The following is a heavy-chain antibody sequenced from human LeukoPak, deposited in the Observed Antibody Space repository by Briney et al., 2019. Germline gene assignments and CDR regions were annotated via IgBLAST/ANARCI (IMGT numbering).Heavy chain of an antibody. CDR2: IYYSGST. D-gene: IGHD4-17*01. CDR1: GGSIRSYY. CDR3: ARTGSTVTMLYPFDH. J-gene: IGHJ4*02. Sequence: SETLSLTCTVSGGSIRSYYWSWLRQPPGKGLEWIGYIYYSGSTNYNPSLKSRVSISVDTSKNQFSLKLSSVTAADTAVYYGARTGSTVTMLYPFDHWGQGTLVTVSS. V-gene: IGHV4-59*01.